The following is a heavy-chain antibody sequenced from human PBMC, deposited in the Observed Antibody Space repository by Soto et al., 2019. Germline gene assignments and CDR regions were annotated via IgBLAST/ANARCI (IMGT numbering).Heavy chain of an antibody. CDR3: ASKVAVGY. Sequence: QAQLVESGGGVVQPGRSLRLSCAASGFTFSRYAMHWVRQAPGKGLEWVAVIWNDGSDKYYADSVKGRFTISRDNSENTLYRQMDSLRTEDTAVYYCASKVAVGYWGQGTLVTVSS. D-gene: IGHD5-12*01. V-gene: IGHV3-33*08. CDR1: GFTFSRYA. CDR2: IWNDGSDK. J-gene: IGHJ4*02.